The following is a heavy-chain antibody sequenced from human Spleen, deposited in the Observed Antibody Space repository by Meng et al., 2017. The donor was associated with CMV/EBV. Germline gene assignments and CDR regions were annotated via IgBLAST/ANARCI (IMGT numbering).Heavy chain of an antibody. CDR3: ARDRRKYYGMDV. Sequence: ASVKVSCKASGYTFSDYYMHWVRQAPGQGLEWKGWINPNSGGTNYAQKLQGRVNMTRDTSISTAYMELSRLRSDDTAVYYCARDRRKYYGMDVWGQGTTVTVSS. D-gene: IGHD1-14*01. CDR1: GYTFSDYY. J-gene: IGHJ6*02. CDR2: INPNSGGT. V-gene: IGHV1-2*02.